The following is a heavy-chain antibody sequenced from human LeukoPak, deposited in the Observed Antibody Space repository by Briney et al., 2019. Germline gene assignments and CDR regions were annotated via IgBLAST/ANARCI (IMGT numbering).Heavy chain of an antibody. CDR3: AKSPSFDYYGMDV. CDR1: GFTFSSYA. V-gene: IGHV3-23*01. CDR2: ISGSGGST. J-gene: IGHJ6*02. Sequence: GGSLRLSCAASGFTFSSYAMSWVRQAPGKGLEWVSAISGSGGSTYYADSAKGRFTISRDNSKNTLYLQMNSLRAEDTAVYYCAKSPSFDYYGMDVWGQGTTVTVSS.